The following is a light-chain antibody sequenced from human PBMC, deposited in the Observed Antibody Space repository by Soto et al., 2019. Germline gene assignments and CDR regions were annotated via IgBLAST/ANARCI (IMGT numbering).Light chain of an antibody. CDR2: GAS. V-gene: IGKV3-15*01. CDR1: QSVSSN. Sequence: EITMTQSPATLSVSPGERATLSCRASQSVSSNLAWYQQKPGQAPRLLIYGASTRATGIPARFSGSGSGTEFTLTVSSLQPEDFATYYCLQDHDDSWTFGQGTKVDI. CDR3: LQDHDDSWT. J-gene: IGKJ1*01.